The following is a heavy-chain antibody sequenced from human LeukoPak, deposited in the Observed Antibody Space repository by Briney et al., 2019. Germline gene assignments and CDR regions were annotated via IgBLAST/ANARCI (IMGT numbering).Heavy chain of an antibody. CDR1: GGSLSGYF. CDR2: IHHTGAT. CDR3: ARGRLDYYYMDV. D-gene: IGHD3-9*01. V-gene: IGHV4-34*01. J-gene: IGHJ6*03. Sequence: PETLSLTCAVYGGSLSGYFWSWIRQPPGKGLEWIGEIHHTGATNYKPSLKSRVSISLGMSKNQLSLEMRSVTAADTAVYYCARGRLDYYYMDVWGRGTTVTVSS.